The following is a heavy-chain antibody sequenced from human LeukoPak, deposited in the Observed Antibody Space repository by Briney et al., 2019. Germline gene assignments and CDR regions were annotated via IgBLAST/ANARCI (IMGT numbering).Heavy chain of an antibody. J-gene: IGHJ5*02. D-gene: IGHD1-26*01. CDR2: INPNSGGT. V-gene: IGHV1-2*02. CDR1: GYTFTGYY. Sequence: ASVKVSCKASGYTFTGYYMHWVRQAPGQGLELMGWINPNSGGTNYAQKFQGRVTMTRDTSISTAYMELSRLRSDDTAVYYCANGDFPSGSYYAFDPWGQGTLVTVSS. CDR3: ANGDFPSGSYYAFDP.